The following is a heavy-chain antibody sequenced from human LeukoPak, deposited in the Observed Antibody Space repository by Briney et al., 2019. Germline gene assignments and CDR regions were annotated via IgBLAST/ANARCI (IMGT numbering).Heavy chain of an antibody. Sequence: SETLSLTCTVSGGSISSYYWSWIRQPPGKGLEWIGYIYYSGSTNYNPSLKSRVTISVDTSKNQFSLKLSSVTAADTAVYYCARGGGRRRPFDPWGQGTLVTVSS. D-gene: IGHD3-16*01. CDR1: GGSISSYY. V-gene: IGHV4-59*01. CDR3: ARGGGRRRPFDP. J-gene: IGHJ5*02. CDR2: IYYSGST.